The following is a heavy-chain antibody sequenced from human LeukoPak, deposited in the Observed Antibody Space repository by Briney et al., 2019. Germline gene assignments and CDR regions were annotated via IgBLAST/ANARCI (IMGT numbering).Heavy chain of an antibody. J-gene: IGHJ4*02. CDR2: FGSAGVP. D-gene: IGHD2-8*01. Sequence: GGSLRLSCAASGFTFSRYDMHCVRQPTGKDLEWVSAFGSAGVPYYPASVKGRFTISRENAKKSLYLQMNSLRAGDTAVYYCVRESNESPRAFDYWGQGTLVIVSS. CDR1: GFTFSRYD. CDR3: VRESNESPRAFDY. V-gene: IGHV3-13*05.